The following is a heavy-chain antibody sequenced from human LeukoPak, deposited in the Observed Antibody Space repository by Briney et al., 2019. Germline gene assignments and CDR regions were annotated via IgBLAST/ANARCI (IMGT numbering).Heavy chain of an antibody. V-gene: IGHV4-34*01. Sequence: SETLSVTCAVYGGSFSTYYWSWIRQPPGKGLEWIGEINHSGSTNYNPSLKSRVTISVDTSKNQFSLKLSSVTAADTAVYYCARGLGVANYYYYGMHVWGQGTTVTVSS. J-gene: IGHJ6*02. CDR2: INHSGST. CDR3: ARGLGVANYYYYGMHV. D-gene: IGHD3-3*01. CDR1: GGSFSTYY.